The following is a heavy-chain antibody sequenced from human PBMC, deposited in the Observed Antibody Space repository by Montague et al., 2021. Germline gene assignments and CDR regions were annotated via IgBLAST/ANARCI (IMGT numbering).Heavy chain of an antibody. CDR2: ISYSGST. J-gene: IGHJ5*02. V-gene: IGHV4-30-4*01. Sequence: QTLSLTCTVSGGSISSGNYYWSWIRQPPGKGLEWIGYISYSGSTYYNPSLKSRVTISVDASKNQLFLRLGSVTAADTAVYFCARVKMGYDPWGQGTLVTVSS. D-gene: IGHD2-8*01. CDR1: GGSISSGNYY. CDR3: ARVKMGYDP.